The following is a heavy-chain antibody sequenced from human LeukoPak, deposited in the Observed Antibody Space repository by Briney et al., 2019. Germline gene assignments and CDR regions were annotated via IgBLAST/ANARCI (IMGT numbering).Heavy chain of an antibody. CDR2: ISYDGSNK. CDR3: AKGRGYCSGSSCPTGGD. CDR1: GFTFSDYY. V-gene: IGHV3-30*18. Sequence: GGSLRLSCAASGFTFSDYYMSWIRQAPGKGLEWVAVISYDGSNKYHAGSVEGRFTISRDNSRDTLYLQLDSLRSEDTAVYYCAKGRGYCSGSSCPTGGDWGQGTLVTVSS. D-gene: IGHD2-15*01. J-gene: IGHJ4*02.